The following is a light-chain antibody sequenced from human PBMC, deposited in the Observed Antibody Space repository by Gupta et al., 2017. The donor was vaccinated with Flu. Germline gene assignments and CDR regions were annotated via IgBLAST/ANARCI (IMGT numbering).Light chain of an antibody. CDR1: QSISSW. CDR3: QQYKSYPYN. CDR2: KGS. V-gene: IGKV1-5*03. Sequence: DIQMTQSPSTLSASVGDRVTITCRASQSISSWLVLYQQKPGKAPKILISKGSDLESGVPSRCSGSVSGTEFTLTIDSLQPDDFATYYCQQYKSYPYNCGQGTKLEIK. J-gene: IGKJ2*01.